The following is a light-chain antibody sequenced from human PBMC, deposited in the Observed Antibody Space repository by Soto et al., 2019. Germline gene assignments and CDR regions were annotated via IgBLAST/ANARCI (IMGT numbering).Light chain of an antibody. Sequence: DIQMTQSPSSLSASVGDRVTITCRASQSITNYLNWYQHKPGKAPKPLVYAASSLQSGVPSRFSGSGSATDLTLTISSLQPEDFATYVCQQSHNMPFTFGP. CDR1: QSITNY. CDR3: QQSHNMPFT. CDR2: AAS. J-gene: IGKJ3*01. V-gene: IGKV1-39*01.